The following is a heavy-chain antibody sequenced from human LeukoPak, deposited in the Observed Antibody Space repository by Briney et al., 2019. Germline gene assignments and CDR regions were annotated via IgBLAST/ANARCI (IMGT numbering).Heavy chain of an antibody. V-gene: IGHV3-30*04. Sequence: GGSLRLSCAASGFTFSSYAMHWVRQAPGKGLEWVAVISYDGSNKYYADSVKGRFTISRDNSKNTLYLQMNSLRAEDTAVYYCARAAGLLWFGEYLDYWGQGTLVTVSS. CDR2: ISYDGSNK. CDR3: ARAAGLLWFGEYLDY. D-gene: IGHD3-10*01. J-gene: IGHJ4*02. CDR1: GFTFSSYA.